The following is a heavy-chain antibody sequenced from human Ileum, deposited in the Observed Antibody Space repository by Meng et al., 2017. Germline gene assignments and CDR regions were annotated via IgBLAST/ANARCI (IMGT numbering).Heavy chain of an antibody. CDR1: GDSISSRDW. J-gene: IGHJ4*02. D-gene: IGHD2-21*01. CDR2: ISQESGRT. CDR3: VRNEGYSLGD. V-gene: IGHV4-4*02. Sequence: QVKLQESGPGLVKPSGTLSLTGAVSGDSISSRDWWSWVRQPPGKGLEWIGEISQESGRTNYNPSLKSRVTISLDKSKNQFSLNLNSVTAADTAVYYCVRNEGYSLGDWGQGTLVTVSS.